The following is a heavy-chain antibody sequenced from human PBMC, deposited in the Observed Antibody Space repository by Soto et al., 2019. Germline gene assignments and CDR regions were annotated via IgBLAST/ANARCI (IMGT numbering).Heavy chain of an antibody. CDR1: GFTVSSNY. V-gene: IGHV3-66*01. CDR3: ARDDPPWVFDP. D-gene: IGHD7-27*01. Sequence: GGSLRLSCAASGFTVSSNYMSWVRQAPGKGLEWVSVIYSGGSTYYADSVKGRFTISRDNSKNTLYLQMNSLRAEDTAVYCCARDDPPWVFDPWGQGTLVTVSS. J-gene: IGHJ5*02. CDR2: IYSGGST.